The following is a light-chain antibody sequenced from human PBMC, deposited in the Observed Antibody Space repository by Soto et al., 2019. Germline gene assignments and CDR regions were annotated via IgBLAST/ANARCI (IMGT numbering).Light chain of an antibody. J-gene: IGKJ5*01. CDR2: GAS. CDR1: QSVGSK. CDR3: QQYGSSVT. V-gene: IGKV3-20*01. Sequence: EIVMTQSPPTLSVSPGERATLSCRASQSVGSKLAWYQQKPGQAPRLLIYGASSRATGIPDRFSGSGSGTDFTLTISRLEPEDFAVYYCQQYGSSVTFGQGTRLEIK.